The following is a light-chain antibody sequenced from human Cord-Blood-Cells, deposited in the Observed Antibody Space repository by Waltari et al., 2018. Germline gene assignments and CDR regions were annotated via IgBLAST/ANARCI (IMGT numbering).Light chain of an antibody. J-gene: IGKJ2*01. CDR1: HSLLHSNGYNS. V-gene: IGKV2-28*01. Sequence: DIVMTQSPLSLPVTPGEPASISCRSRHSLLHSNGYNSLDWYLQKPGQSPQLLIYLGSNRASGVPDRFSGSGSGTDFTLKISRVEAEDVGVYYCMQALQTPYTFGQGTKLEIK. CDR2: LGS. CDR3: MQALQTPYT.